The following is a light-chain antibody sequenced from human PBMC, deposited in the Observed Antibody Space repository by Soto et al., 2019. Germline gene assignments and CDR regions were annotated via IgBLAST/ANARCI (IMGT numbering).Light chain of an antibody. CDR1: QSISSC. V-gene: IGKV1-39*01. Sequence: DIQMTQSPSSLSASVGDRVTITCRASQSISSCLNWYQQKPGKAPKLLIYGASNLQSGVPSRFSGSESGTDFIHTISSLQPEDFATYYCQQIYAAPVTFGQGTKVEIK. J-gene: IGKJ1*01. CDR2: GAS. CDR3: QQIYAAPVT.